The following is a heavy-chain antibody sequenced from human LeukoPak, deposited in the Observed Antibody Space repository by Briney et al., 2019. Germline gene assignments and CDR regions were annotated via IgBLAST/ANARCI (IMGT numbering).Heavy chain of an antibody. Sequence: QPGGSLRLSCAASGFTFSSYAMHWVRQAPGKGLEWVAVISYDGSNKYYADSVKGRFTISRDNSKNTLCLQMNSLRAEDTAVYYCAREASSFDYWGQGTLVTVSS. J-gene: IGHJ4*02. CDR3: AREASSFDY. CDR2: ISYDGSNK. V-gene: IGHV3-30-3*01. CDR1: GFTFSSYA.